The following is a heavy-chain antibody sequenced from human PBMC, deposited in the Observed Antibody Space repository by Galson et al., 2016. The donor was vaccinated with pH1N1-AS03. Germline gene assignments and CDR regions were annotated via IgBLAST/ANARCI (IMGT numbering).Heavy chain of an antibody. CDR3: ARHREYQVLSSAMDV. D-gene: IGHD2-2*01. J-gene: IGHJ6*02. V-gene: IGHV5-51*01. CDR2: IYPVDSDT. Sequence: QSGAEVKKPGESLQISCKGSGYSFTNHWIAWVRQMPGKGLEWMGFIYPVDSDTRYSPSFQGQVTISADKSVTTAYLQWSSLEASDTAIYYCARHREYQVLSSAMDVWGQETTVTVSS. CDR1: GYSFTNHW.